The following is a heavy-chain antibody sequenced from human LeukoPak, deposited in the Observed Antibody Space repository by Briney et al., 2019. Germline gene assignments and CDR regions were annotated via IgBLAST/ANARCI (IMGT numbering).Heavy chain of an antibody. CDR2: FDPEDGET. Sequence: ASVKVSCKVSGYTLTELSMHWVRQAPGKGLEWMGGFDPEDGETIYAQKFQGRVTMTEDTSTDTAYMELSSLRSEDTAVYYCATVAIVGATKYFDYWGQGTLVTVSS. J-gene: IGHJ4*02. CDR3: ATVAIVGATKYFDY. CDR1: GYTLTELS. V-gene: IGHV1-24*01. D-gene: IGHD1-26*01.